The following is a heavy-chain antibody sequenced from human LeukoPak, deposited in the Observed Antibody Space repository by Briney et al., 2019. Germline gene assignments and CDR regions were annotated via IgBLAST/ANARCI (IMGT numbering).Heavy chain of an antibody. CDR3: ARFWRELLPPDY. Sequence: SETLSLTCTVSGGSISSSSYYWGWIRQPPGKGLEWIGSIYYSGSTYYNPSLKSRVTISVDTSKNQFSLKLSSVTAADTAVYYCARFWRELLPPDYWGQGTLVTVSS. CDR2: IYYSGST. D-gene: IGHD1-26*01. J-gene: IGHJ4*02. V-gene: IGHV4-39*01. CDR1: GGSISSSSYY.